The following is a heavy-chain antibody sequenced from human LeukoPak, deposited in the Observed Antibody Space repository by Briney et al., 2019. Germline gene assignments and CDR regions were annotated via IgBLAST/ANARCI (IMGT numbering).Heavy chain of an antibody. Sequence: SETLSLTCTVSGGSISSHYWSWIRQPPGKGLEWIGYIYYSGSTNYNPSLKSRVTISVDTSKNQFSLKLSSVTAADTAVYYCAMGDYFDYWGQGTLVTVSS. CDR3: AMGDYFDY. D-gene: IGHD3-16*01. V-gene: IGHV4-59*08. CDR2: IYYSGST. CDR1: GGSISSHY. J-gene: IGHJ4*02.